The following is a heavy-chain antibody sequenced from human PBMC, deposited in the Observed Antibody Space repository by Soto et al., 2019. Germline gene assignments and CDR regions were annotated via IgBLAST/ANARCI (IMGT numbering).Heavy chain of an antibody. CDR2: ITPFSGDV. CDR1: GNTFSYRY. V-gene: IGHV1-45*02. D-gene: IGHD1-26*01. Sequence: SVKVSCKALGNTFSYRYLHWVRQAPGQALEWMGWITPFSGDVHYAQKFQERVTLTRDRSVNTGYMRMTSLRAEDTAIYFCASGFVGSGPFTRELPDHWGPGSLVPVSS. J-gene: IGHJ1*01. CDR3: ASGFVGSGPFTRELPDH.